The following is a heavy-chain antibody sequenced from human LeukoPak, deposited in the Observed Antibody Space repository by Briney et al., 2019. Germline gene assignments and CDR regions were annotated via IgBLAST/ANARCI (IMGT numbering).Heavy chain of an antibody. J-gene: IGHJ3*01. Sequence: GGSLRLSCAASGFTFSAYGMNWVRQAPWKGLEWVSYISSSNTIYYADSVKGRFTISRDNAKNSLYLQMNSLRAEDTAVYYCARDRDGYNESPQTHWGQGTMVTVSS. CDR1: GFTFSAYG. D-gene: IGHD5-24*01. CDR2: ISSSNTI. CDR3: ARDRDGYNESPQTH. V-gene: IGHV3-48*01.